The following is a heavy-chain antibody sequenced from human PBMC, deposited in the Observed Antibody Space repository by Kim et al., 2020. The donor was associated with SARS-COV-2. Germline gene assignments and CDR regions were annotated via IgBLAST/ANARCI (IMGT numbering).Heavy chain of an antibody. J-gene: IGHJ3*02. CDR1: GLPFTSFA. Sequence: GGSLRLSCGVSGLPFTSFALSWVRQAPGKGLEWVSTITGSGRASFSTDSVKGRFTVSRDNSKSTLYLQMNTLRVDDTAIYYCVKNKGSGSHYDYAFDIWGQGTTVIVSS. D-gene: IGHD5-12*01. CDR3: VKNKGSGSHYDYAFDI. V-gene: IGHV3-23*01. CDR2: ITGSGRAS.